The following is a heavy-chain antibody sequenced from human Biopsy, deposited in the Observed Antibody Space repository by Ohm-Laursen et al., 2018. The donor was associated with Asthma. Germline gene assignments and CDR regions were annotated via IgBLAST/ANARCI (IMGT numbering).Heavy chain of an antibody. CDR1: YGSITSGGYY. Sequence: TLSLTCTVSYGSITSGGYYWTWIRQHPGKGLEWIGFIYYIGSTYYNPSLKSRVAISLDTSKNQFSLKLSSVTAADTAVYFCARRGGERRYFDYWGQGTLVTVSS. J-gene: IGHJ4*02. D-gene: IGHD3-16*01. CDR2: IYYIGST. CDR3: ARRGGERRYFDY. V-gene: IGHV4-30-4*08.